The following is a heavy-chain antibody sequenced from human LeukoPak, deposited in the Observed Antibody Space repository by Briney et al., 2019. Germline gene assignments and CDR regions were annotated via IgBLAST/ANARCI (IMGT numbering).Heavy chain of an antibody. Sequence: GGSLRLSCAASGFTFSSYAMHWVRQAPGKGLEWVAVISYDGSNRYYADSVKGRFTISRDNSKNTLYLQMNSLRAEDTAVYYCARDRGSSWYTAFDIWGQGTMVTVSS. CDR3: ARDRGSSWYTAFDI. CDR1: GFTFSSYA. CDR2: ISYDGSNR. D-gene: IGHD6-13*01. V-gene: IGHV3-30-3*01. J-gene: IGHJ3*02.